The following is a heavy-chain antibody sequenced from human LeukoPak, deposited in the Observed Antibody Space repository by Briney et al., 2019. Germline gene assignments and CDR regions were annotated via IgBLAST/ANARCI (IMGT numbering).Heavy chain of an antibody. CDR1: GFTFSSHS. D-gene: IGHD3-22*01. J-gene: IGHJ4*02. CDR3: ARDTPYYYDSSGYYSVDY. V-gene: IGHV3-21*01. CDR2: IISSSSYI. Sequence: PGGSLRLSCAASGFTFSSHSMNWVRQAPGKGLEWVSSIISSSSYIYYADSVKGRFTISRDNAKNSLYLQMNSLRAEDTAVYYCARDTPYYYDSSGYYSVDYWGQGTLVTVSS.